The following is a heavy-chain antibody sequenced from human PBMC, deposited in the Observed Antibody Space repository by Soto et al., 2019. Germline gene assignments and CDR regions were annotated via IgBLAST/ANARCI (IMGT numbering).Heavy chain of an antibody. Sequence: GGSLRLSCAASGFTFSSYSMNWVRQAPGKGLEWVSYISSSSSTIYYADSVKGRFTISRDNAKNSLYLQMNSLRDEDTAVYYCARVPANSPRNRFDPWGQGTLVTVSS. J-gene: IGHJ5*02. V-gene: IGHV3-48*02. CDR3: ARVPANSPRNRFDP. CDR2: ISSSSSTI. D-gene: IGHD1-1*01. CDR1: GFTFSSYS.